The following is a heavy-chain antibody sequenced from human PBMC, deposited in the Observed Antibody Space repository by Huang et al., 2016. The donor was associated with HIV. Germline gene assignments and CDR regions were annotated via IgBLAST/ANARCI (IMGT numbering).Heavy chain of an antibody. D-gene: IGHD2-2*01. Sequence: QVQLVQSGAEVRKPGASVKVSCKASGYTFSSYDINWVRQAPGQGLEWMVWRNPNSGNKGYAQKFKGRVAMTRNTSMTTAYMELRSLRSDDTAVYFCARGLGRTRRFDYWGQGALVNVYS. CDR1: GYTFSSYD. J-gene: IGHJ4*02. V-gene: IGHV1-8*01. CDR2: RNPNSGNK. CDR3: ARGLGRTRRFDY.